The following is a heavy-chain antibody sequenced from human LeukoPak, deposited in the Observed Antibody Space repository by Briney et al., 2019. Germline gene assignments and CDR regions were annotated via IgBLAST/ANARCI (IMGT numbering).Heavy chain of an antibody. CDR1: GYSFTSFW. Sequence: GESLKISCKGSGYSFTSFWIGWVRQMPGKGLEWMGIIDPSDSETRYTPSSQGQVTISVDKSLTTAYLQWSSLKASDTAMYFCARQTAMGRSGDYWGQGTLVTVSS. CDR3: ARQTAMGRSGDY. CDR2: IDPSDSET. D-gene: IGHD5-18*01. J-gene: IGHJ4*02. V-gene: IGHV5-51*01.